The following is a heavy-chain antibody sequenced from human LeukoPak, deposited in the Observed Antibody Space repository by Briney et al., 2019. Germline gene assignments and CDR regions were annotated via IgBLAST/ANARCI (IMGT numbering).Heavy chain of an antibody. CDR3: ARSGLLWFGEFD. CDR2: INPSGGGT. Sequence: GASVKVSCKASGYTFTSYYMHWVRQAPGQGLEWMGIINPSGGGTRYAQKFQGRVTMTRDTSTSTVYMELSSLRSEDTAVYYCARSGLLWFGEFDWGQGTLVTVSS. V-gene: IGHV1-46*01. J-gene: IGHJ4*02. CDR1: GYTFTSYY. D-gene: IGHD3-10*01.